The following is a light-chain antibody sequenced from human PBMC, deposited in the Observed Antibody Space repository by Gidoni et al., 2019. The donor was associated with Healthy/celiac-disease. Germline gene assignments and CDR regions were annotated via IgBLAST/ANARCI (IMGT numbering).Light chain of an antibody. Sequence: EILLTQSPATLSLSPGERATLSCRASQSVSSYLAWYQQKPGQAPRLLIYAASNRATGIPATFSGSGSGTDFTLTISSIEPEDFAVYYCQQRSNWRRFTFGPGTKVDIK. CDR3: QQRSNWRRFT. CDR1: QSVSSY. CDR2: AAS. V-gene: IGKV3-11*01. J-gene: IGKJ3*01.